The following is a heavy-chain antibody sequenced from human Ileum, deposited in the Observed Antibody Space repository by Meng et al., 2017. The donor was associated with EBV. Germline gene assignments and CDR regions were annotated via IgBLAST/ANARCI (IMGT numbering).Heavy chain of an antibody. V-gene: IGHV4-30-4*01. CDR2: IYNSGST. J-gene: IGHJ2*01. Sequence: QVHVPQSGQGLVKPSQTLSLTCTIFGGSISSSNYYWSWIRQPPGKGMEWSGNIYNSGSTYYNPSLKSRITISVDTSKNQCSLKLSSVTAADTAVYYCARGQKGYFDLWGRGTLVTVSS. CDR3: ARGQKGYFDL. CDR1: GGSISSSNYY.